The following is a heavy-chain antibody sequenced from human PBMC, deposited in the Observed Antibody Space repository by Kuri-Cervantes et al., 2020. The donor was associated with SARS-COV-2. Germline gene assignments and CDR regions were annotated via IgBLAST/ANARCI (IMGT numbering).Heavy chain of an antibody. V-gene: IGHV3-30*03. CDR2: ISYDGSNK. CDR3: ARTRGMDV. D-gene: IGHD2-2*01. CDR1: GFTFSSYD. Sequence: GESLKISCAASGFTFSSYDMHWVRQAPGKGLEWVAVISYDGSNKYYADSVKGRFTISRDNDKNTLYLQMDSLRADDTAVYYCARTRGMDVWGQGTTVTVSS. J-gene: IGHJ6*02.